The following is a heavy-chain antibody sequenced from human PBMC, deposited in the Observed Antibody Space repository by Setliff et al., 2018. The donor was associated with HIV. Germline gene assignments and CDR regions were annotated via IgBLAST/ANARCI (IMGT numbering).Heavy chain of an antibody. CDR3: ARDVGNLIVVVAVDAFDI. CDR2: VDPEDGET. J-gene: IGHJ3*02. CDR1: GYTFSDYY. Sequence: VKVSCKASGYTFSDYYMHWVQQAPGKGLEWMGRVDPEDGETKYAEKFQGRVTITADTSTDTVYMELSSLRSEDTAVYYCARDVGNLIVVVAVDAFDIWGQGTMVTVSS. V-gene: IGHV1-69-2*01. D-gene: IGHD2-15*01.